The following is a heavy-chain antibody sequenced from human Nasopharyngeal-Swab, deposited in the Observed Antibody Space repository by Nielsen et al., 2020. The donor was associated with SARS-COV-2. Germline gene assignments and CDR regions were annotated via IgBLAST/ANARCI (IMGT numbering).Heavy chain of an antibody. D-gene: IGHD5-18*01. V-gene: IGHV3-23*01. Sequence: GESLKISCAASGFTFSSYAMSWVRQAPGKVLEWVSAISGSGGSTYYADSVKGRFTISRDNSKNTLYLQMNSLRAEDTAVYYCAKSGDSYGYSGMPALDYWGQGTLVTVSS. CDR2: ISGSGGST. J-gene: IGHJ4*02. CDR1: GFTFSSYA. CDR3: AKSGDSYGYSGMPALDY.